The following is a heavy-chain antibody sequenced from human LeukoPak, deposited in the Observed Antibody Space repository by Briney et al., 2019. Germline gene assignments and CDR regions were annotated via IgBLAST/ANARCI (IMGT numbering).Heavy chain of an antibody. CDR3: ARGIMIRGVIDFEI. D-gene: IGHD3-10*01. V-gene: IGHV1-18*01. CDR1: GYKFTSFG. Sequence: ASVKASCKASGYKFTSFGINWVRQAPGQGLEWMGWISAYNGNTNFAQKFQGRVTMTTDTSTTTAHMELRSLTSDDTAVYYCARGIMIRGVIDFEIWGQGTPVIVSS. J-gene: IGHJ4*02. CDR2: ISAYNGNT.